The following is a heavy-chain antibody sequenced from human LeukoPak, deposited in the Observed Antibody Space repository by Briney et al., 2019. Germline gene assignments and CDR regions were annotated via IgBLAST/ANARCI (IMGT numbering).Heavy chain of an antibody. Sequence: SVKVSCKASGGTFNSYAISWVRQAPGQGLEWMGGIIPIFGTANYAQKFQGRVTITTDESTSTAYMELSSLRSEDTAVYYCAREARARWEPYYFDYWGQGTLVTVSS. J-gene: IGHJ4*02. D-gene: IGHD1-26*01. CDR3: AREARARWEPYYFDY. CDR1: GGTFNSYA. CDR2: IIPIFGTA. V-gene: IGHV1-69*05.